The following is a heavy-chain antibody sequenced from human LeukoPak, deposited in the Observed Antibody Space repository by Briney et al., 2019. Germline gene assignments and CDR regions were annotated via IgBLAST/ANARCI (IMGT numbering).Heavy chain of an antibody. CDR1: GGSISSYY. J-gene: IGHJ5*02. CDR2: IYTSGST. V-gene: IGHV4-4*07. CDR3: ARAPGIAAAHNWFDP. D-gene: IGHD6-13*01. Sequence: SETLSLTCIVSGGSISSYYWSWIRQPAGKGLEWIGRIYTSGSTNYNPSLKSRVTMSVDTSKNQFSLKLSSVTAADTAVYYCARAPGIAAAHNWFDPWGQGTLVTVSS.